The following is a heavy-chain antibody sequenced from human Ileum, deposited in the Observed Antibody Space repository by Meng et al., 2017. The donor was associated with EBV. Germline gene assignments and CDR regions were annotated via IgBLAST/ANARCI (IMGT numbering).Heavy chain of an antibody. CDR1: CGSFRGFY. J-gene: IGHJ4*02. V-gene: IGHV4-34*01. D-gene: IGHD4-17*01. CDR3: ARGHDYGDYASDY. Sequence: VKLQQWGAGLLKPSDPLSLTCAVYCGSFRGFYWSWIRQPPGKGLEWIGEINHSGSTNYNPSLKSRVTISVDTSKNQFSLKLSSVTAADTAVYYCARGHDYGDYASDYWGQGTLVTVSS. CDR2: INHSGST.